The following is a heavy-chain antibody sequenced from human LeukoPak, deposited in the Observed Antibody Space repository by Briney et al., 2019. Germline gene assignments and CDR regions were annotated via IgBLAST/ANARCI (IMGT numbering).Heavy chain of an antibody. CDR3: ARDIVVVDSYYFDY. CDR2: IYTDGNT. Sequence: GGSLRLSCAVFGFTVSGNYMSWVRQAPRKGLEWVSAIYTDGNTHYAGSVKGRFTISRDSFKNTLYLQMNSLRAEDTAVYYCARDIVVVDSYYFDYWGQGTLVTVSS. CDR1: GFTVSGNY. D-gene: IGHD3-22*01. V-gene: IGHV3-66*01. J-gene: IGHJ4*02.